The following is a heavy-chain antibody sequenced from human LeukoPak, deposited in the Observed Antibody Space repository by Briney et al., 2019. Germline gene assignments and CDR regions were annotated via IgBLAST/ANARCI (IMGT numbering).Heavy chain of an antibody. CDR1: GGSISSGDYY. J-gene: IGHJ4*02. CDR3: ARGAYSSGWPLDY. CDR2: IYHSGSA. V-gene: IGHV4-30-2*01. Sequence: SETLSLTCTVSGGSISSGDYYWSWIRQPPGKGLEWIGYIYHSGSAYYNPSLKSRVTISVDRSKNQFSLKLSSVTAADTAVYYCARGAYSSGWPLDYWGQGTLVTVSS. D-gene: IGHD6-19*01.